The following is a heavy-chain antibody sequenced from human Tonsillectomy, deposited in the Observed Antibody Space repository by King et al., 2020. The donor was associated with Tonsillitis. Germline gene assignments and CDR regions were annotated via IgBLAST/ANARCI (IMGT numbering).Heavy chain of an antibody. CDR1: GFTFSTYA. D-gene: IGHD1-26*01. CDR3: AKESPYSGNYRFYYFDY. V-gene: IGHV3-23*04. Sequence: DVQLVESGGGLVQPGGSLRLSCEASGFTFSTYAMSWVRQAPGKGPEWGSAISGRDTRTFYADSVKGRFTISRDDSKNTVSLQMSSLRAEDTAVYYCAKESPYSGNYRFYYFDYWGQGTLVTVSS. CDR2: ISGRDTRT. J-gene: IGHJ4*02.